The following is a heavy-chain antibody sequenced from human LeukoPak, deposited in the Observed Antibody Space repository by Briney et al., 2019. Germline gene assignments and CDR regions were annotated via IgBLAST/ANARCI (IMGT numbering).Heavy chain of an antibody. V-gene: IGHV4-34*01. CDR3: ARAYYDYVWGSYRPYYFDY. CDR1: GGSFSGYY. J-gene: IGHJ4*02. Sequence: PSETLSLTCAVYGGSFSGYYWSWLRQPPGKGLEWIGEINHSGSTNYNPSLTSGVRISVDTSKNQSSLTQSSVPAEHTDGYYCARAYYDYVWGSYRPYYFDYWGQGTLVTVSS. CDR2: INHSGST. D-gene: IGHD3-16*02.